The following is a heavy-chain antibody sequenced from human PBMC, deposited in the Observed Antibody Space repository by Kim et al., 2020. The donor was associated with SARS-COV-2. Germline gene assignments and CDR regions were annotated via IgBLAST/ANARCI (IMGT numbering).Heavy chain of an antibody. CDR2: TYYRSQWYN. CDR1: GDTVSSNSVA. J-gene: IGHJ6*04. CDR3: ARGRDGVVDL. V-gene: IGHV6-1*01. Sequence: SQTLALTCAISGDTVSSNSVAWNWIRQSPSRGLEWLGRTYYRSQWYNDNAVSVKSRIIINPDTSKNQFSLQLSYVTPEATAVYYCARGRDGVVDLRGKGTTVRVSS.